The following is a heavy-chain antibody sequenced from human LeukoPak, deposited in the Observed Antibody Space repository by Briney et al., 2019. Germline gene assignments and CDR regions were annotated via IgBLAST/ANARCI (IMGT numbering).Heavy chain of an antibody. D-gene: IGHD3-16*01. J-gene: IGHJ4*02. CDR1: GFTFSSYG. Sequence: GGSLRLSCAASGFTFSSYGMHWVRQAPGKGLEWVAVISYDGNNKFYADSVRGRFTISRDNSKNTLYLQMNSLRAEDTAVYYCAKDHYNYIWGTYEFDHWGQGTLVTVSS. V-gene: IGHV3-30*18. CDR2: ISYDGNNK. CDR3: AKDHYNYIWGTYEFDH.